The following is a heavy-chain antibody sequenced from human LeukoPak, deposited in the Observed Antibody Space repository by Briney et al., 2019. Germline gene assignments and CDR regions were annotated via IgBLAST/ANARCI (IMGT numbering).Heavy chain of an antibody. CDR1: GFTFSSYG. Sequence: PGRSLRLSCAASGFTFSSYGMHWVRQAPGKGLEWVAVISYDGSNKYYADSVKGRFTISRDNSKNTLYLQMNSLRAEDTAVYYCAKDLRLLWFGELWSWGQGTLVTVSS. J-gene: IGHJ4*02. CDR2: ISYDGSNK. CDR3: AKDLRLLWFGELWS. V-gene: IGHV3-30*18. D-gene: IGHD3-10*01.